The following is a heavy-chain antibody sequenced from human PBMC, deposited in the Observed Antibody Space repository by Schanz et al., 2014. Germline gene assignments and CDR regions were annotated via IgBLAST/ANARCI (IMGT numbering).Heavy chain of an antibody. Sequence: QVQLVDSGGGLVKPGGSLRLSCTASGFPFSDYFMAWIRQPPGRGLEWVSYIGNGGVTIYYADSVKGRFTISRDNSKNLLYLQMNSLRAEDTAVYYCTRDVRLDRRGNWFDPWGQGTLVTVSS. CDR2: IGNGGVTI. D-gene: IGHD1-1*01. CDR3: TRDVRLDRRGNWFDP. CDR1: GFPFSDYF. J-gene: IGHJ5*02. V-gene: IGHV3-11*01.